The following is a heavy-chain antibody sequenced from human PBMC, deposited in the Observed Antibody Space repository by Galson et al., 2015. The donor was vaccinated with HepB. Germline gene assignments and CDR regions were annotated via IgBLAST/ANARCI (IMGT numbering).Heavy chain of an antibody. CDR1: GGTFSSYA. V-gene: IGHV1-69*13. D-gene: IGHD6-19*01. CDR2: IIPIFGTA. Sequence: SVKVSCKASGGTFSSYAISWVRQAPGQGLEWMGGIIPIFGTANYAQKFQSRVTITADESTSTAYMELSRLRSDDTAVYYCARDLGIAVAGKDYWGQGTLVTVSS. J-gene: IGHJ4*02. CDR3: ARDLGIAVAGKDY.